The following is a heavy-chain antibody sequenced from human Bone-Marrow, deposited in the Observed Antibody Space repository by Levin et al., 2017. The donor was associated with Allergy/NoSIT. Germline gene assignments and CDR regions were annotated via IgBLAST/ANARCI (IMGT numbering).Heavy chain of an antibody. V-gene: IGHV3-33*01. CDR3: ARDKDQGRRLVRGGLGH. CDR2: IWYDGSNK. CDR1: GFTFSSYG. D-gene: IGHD6-19*01. J-gene: IGHJ1*01. Sequence: GESLKISCAASGFTFSSYGMHWVRQAPGKGLEWVAVIWYDGSNKYYADSVKGRFTISRDNSKNTLYLQMNSLRAEDTAVYYCARDKDQGRRLVRGGLGHWGQGTLVTVSS.